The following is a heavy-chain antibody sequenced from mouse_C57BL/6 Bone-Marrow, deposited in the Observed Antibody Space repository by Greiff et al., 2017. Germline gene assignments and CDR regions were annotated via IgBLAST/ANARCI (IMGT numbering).Heavy chain of an antibody. CDR1: GYTFTSYW. CDR2: IDPSDSYT. Sequence: QVQLQQPGAELVMPGASVKLSCKASGYTFTSYWMHWVKQRPGQGLEWIGEIDPSDSYTNYHQKFKGKSTLTVDKSSSTAYMQLSSLTSEDSAVYYCARTGDYDDYYAMDYWGQGTSVTVSS. CDR3: ARTGDYDDYYAMDY. D-gene: IGHD2-4*01. J-gene: IGHJ4*01. V-gene: IGHV1-69*01.